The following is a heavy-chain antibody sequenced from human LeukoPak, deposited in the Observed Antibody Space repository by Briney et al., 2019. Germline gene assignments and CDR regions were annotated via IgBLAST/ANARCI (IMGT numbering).Heavy chain of an antibody. J-gene: IGHJ4*02. CDR3: AKWGDYDVLTGYYVSDY. V-gene: IGHV3-23*01. D-gene: IGHD3-9*01. Sequence: GGSLRLSCAASGFTFGNYAMSWVRQAPGKGLEWVSAITGSGGNTYYADSVKGRFAISRDNSKNSVFLQINSLRAEDTAVYYCAKWGDYDVLTGYYVSDYWGQGTLVTVSS. CDR1: GFTFGNYA. CDR2: ITGSGGNT.